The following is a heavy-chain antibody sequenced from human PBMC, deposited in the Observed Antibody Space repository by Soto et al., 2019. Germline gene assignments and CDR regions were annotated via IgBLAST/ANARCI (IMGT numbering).Heavy chain of an antibody. V-gene: IGHV4-39*07. D-gene: IGHD3-22*01. CDR1: GGSISSSSFY. J-gene: IGHJ5*02. Sequence: SETLSLTCTVSGGSISSSSFYWGWIRQPPGKGLEWIGSLYYNGSSYYNPSLKSRVIISGDTSKNQFSLKLSSVTAADTAVYYCARGPSDYDSSSPIVFEYWFDPWGQGTLFTVSS. CDR2: LYYNGSS. CDR3: ARGPSDYDSSSPIVFEYWFDP.